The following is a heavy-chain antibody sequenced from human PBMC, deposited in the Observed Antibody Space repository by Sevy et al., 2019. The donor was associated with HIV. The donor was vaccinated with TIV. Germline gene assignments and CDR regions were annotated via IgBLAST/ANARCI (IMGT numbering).Heavy chain of an antibody. CDR1: GYTFTGYY. J-gene: IGHJ6*02. V-gene: IGHV1-2*02. Sequence: ASVKVSCKASGYTFTGYYMHWVRQAPGQGLEWMGWINRNSGGTNYAQKFQGRVTMTRDTSISTAYMELSRLRSDDTAVYYCATDGSSSFFFYYYGMDVWSQGTTVTVSS. D-gene: IGHD6-6*01. CDR2: INRNSGGT. CDR3: ATDGSSSFFFYYYGMDV.